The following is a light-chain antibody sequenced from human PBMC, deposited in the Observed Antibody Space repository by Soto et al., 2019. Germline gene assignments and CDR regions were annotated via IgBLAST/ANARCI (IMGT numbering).Light chain of an antibody. CDR3: QQANSFPLT. CDR2: AAS. V-gene: IGKV1-12*01. Sequence: DIQMTQSPSSVSASVGDRVTITCRASQDINNWLAWSQHKPGKAPQLLIYAASTLQSGVPSRFSVRGSGTELTLTISSLQTEDFATYSCQQANSFPLTSGGGTRVQIK. J-gene: IGKJ4*02. CDR1: QDINNW.